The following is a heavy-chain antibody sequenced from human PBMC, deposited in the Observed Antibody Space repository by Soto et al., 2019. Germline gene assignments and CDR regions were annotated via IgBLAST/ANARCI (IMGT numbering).Heavy chain of an antibody. CDR1: GFTFTSSA. J-gene: IGHJ5*02. Sequence: SVKVSCKASGFTFTSSAVHWVRQARGQRLEWIGWIVVGSGNTNYAQKFQERVTITRDMSTSTAYMELSSLRSEDTAVYYCAAFPGYYYDSSGYYYGWFDPWGQGTLVTVSS. CDR3: AAFPGYYYDSSGYYYGWFDP. V-gene: IGHV1-58*01. CDR2: IVVGSGNT. D-gene: IGHD3-22*01.